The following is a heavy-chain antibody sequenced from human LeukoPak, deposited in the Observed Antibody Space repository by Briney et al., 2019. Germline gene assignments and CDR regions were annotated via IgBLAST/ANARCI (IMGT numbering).Heavy chain of an antibody. V-gene: IGHV3-7*04. CDR1: GFTFSSYA. J-gene: IGHJ4*02. Sequence: GGSLRLSCAASGFTFSSYAMSWVRQAPGKGLEWVANIKQDGSEKYFVDSVRGRFTISRDNAKNSLYLQMNTLRVEDTAVYYCARDKSYGDSEDYWGQGTLVTVSS. CDR2: IKQDGSEK. D-gene: IGHD4-17*01. CDR3: ARDKSYGDSEDY.